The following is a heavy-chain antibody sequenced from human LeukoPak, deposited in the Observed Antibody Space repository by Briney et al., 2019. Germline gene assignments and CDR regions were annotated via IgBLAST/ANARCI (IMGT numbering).Heavy chain of an antibody. CDR3: ARYDFVVNYYSMDV. J-gene: IGHJ6*03. V-gene: IGHV3-21*01. CDR2: ISTSSSYI. D-gene: IGHD3-3*01. CDR1: GFTFRSYS. Sequence: PGGSLRLSCAASGFTFRSYSMNWVRQAPGKGLEWVASISTSSSYIYYADSVKGRFTVSRDNAKNSLYLQMNSLRAEDTAVYYCARYDFVVNYYSMDVWGKGTTVTVSS.